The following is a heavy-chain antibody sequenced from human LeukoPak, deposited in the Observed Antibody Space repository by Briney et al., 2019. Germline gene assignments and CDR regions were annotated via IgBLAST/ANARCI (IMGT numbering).Heavy chain of an antibody. CDR3: AREVFSGSYYGI. CDR1: GYTFTSYG. CDR2: ISAYNGNT. J-gene: IGHJ3*02. V-gene: IGHV1-18*01. Sequence: ASVKVSCKASGYTFTSYGISWVRQAPGQGVEWMGWISAYNGNTNYAQKLQGRVTMTTDTSTSTAYMELRSLRSDDTAVYYCAREVFSGSYYGIWGQGTMVTVSS. D-gene: IGHD1-26*01.